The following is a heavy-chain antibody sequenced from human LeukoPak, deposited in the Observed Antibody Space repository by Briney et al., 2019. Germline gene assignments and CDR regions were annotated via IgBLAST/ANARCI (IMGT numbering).Heavy chain of an antibody. Sequence: ASVKVSCKASGYTFTGYYMHWVRQAPGQGLEWMGRINPNSGGTNYAQKFQGRVTMTRDASISTAYMELGRLRSDDTAVYYCARDLRYSSGWYTLGSDYWGQGTLVTVSS. CDR2: INPNSGGT. J-gene: IGHJ4*02. V-gene: IGHV1-2*06. CDR1: GYTFTGYY. CDR3: ARDLRYSSGWYTLGSDY. D-gene: IGHD6-19*01.